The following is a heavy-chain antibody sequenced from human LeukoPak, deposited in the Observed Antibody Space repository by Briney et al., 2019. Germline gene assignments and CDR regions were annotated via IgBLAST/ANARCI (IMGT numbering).Heavy chain of an antibody. CDR2: IYPNNGAT. CDR1: GYTFSGTGWY. D-gene: IGHD3-10*01. J-gene: IGHJ4*02. CDR3: ARDGPAQMVDFDY. Sequence: GASLKVSSKASGYTFSGTGWYLYWLRQAPGQGLECMGWIYPNNGATGYAQKFQGRVAMTRDTSISTAYMELSRLRPDDTAVYYCARDGPAQMVDFDYWGQGTLVTVSS. V-gene: IGHV1-2*02.